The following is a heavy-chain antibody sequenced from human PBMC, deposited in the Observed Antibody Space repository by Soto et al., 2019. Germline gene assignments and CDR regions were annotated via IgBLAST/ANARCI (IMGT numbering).Heavy chain of an antibody. Sequence: EVQLLESGGGLVQPGGSLRLSCAASGFTFSSYAMSWVRQAPGKGLEWVSAISGSGGSTYYADSVKGRFTISRDNSKNTLYLQMNGLRAEDTAVYYCANLGQYYDFWSGTDLDFDYWGQGTLVTVSS. CDR2: ISGSGGST. D-gene: IGHD3-3*01. V-gene: IGHV3-23*01. CDR3: ANLGQYYDFWSGTDLDFDY. CDR1: GFTFSSYA. J-gene: IGHJ4*02.